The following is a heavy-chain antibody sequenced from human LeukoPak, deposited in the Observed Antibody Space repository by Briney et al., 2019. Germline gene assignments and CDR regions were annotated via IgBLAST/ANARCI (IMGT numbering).Heavy chain of an antibody. Sequence: ASVKVSCKASGYTFTSYGISWVRQAPGQGLEWMGWISAYNGNTNYAQKLQGRDTLTRNTSISTAYMELSSLRSEDTAVYYCARGVNTYLWFGGDYMDVWGKGSTVTVSS. V-gene: IGHV1-18*01. CDR3: ARGVNTYLWFGGDYMDV. CDR1: GYTFTSYG. J-gene: IGHJ6*03. CDR2: ISAYNGNT. D-gene: IGHD3-16*01.